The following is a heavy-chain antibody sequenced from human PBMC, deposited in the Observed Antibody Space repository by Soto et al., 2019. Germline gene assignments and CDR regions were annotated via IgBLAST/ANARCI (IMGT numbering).Heavy chain of an antibody. Sequence: QVQLVESGGGLVKPGGSLRLSCEASGFTFRDNYMTWIRQAPGKGLQWISYITSSGSYRHYADSVKGRFTISRDNANNSLYLQMNNLRAEDTAVYYCAKNPNYYYYMDVWGKGTTVIVSS. CDR2: ITSSGSYR. CDR3: AKNPNYYYYMDV. J-gene: IGHJ6*03. V-gene: IGHV3-11*01. CDR1: GFTFRDNY.